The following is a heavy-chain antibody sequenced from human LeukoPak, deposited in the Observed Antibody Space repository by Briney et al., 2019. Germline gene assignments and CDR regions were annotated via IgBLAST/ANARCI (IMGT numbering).Heavy chain of an antibody. D-gene: IGHD2-2*02. CDR2: INHSGST. CDR3: ARESWGHCSSTSCYRSSYYYYMDV. CDR1: GGSFSGYY. J-gene: IGHJ6*03. Sequence: SETLSLTCAVYGGSFSGYYWSWIRQPPGKGLEWIGEINHSGSTNYNPSLKSRVTISVDTSKNQFSLKLSSVTAADTAVYYCARESWGHCSSTSCYRSSYYYYMDVWGKGTTVTVSS. V-gene: IGHV4-34*01.